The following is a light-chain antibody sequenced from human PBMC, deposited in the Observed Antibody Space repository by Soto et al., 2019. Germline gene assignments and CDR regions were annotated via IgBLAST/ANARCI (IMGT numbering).Light chain of an antibody. CDR1: QSVSSN. Sequence: EIVMTQSPATLSVSPGERATLSCRASQSVSSNLAWYQQKPGQAPRLLIYGASTRATDIPARFSGSGSGTEFTLTISSLQSEDFAVYFCQQYSNWPKTFGQATKVEI. J-gene: IGKJ1*01. CDR2: GAS. CDR3: QQYSNWPKT. V-gene: IGKV3-15*01.